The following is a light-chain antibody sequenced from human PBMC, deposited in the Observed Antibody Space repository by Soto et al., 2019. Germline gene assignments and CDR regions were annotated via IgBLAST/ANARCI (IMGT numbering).Light chain of an antibody. V-gene: IGLV2-23*03. CDR3: CSYAGSSTFVV. J-gene: IGLJ2*01. Sequence: QSALTQPASVSGSPGRSITISCTGTSSDVGSYNLVSWYQQHPGKAPKLMIYEGSKRPSGVSNRFSGSKSGNTASLTISGRQAEDEADYYCCSYAGSSTFVVFGGGTKLTVL. CDR1: SSDVGSYNL. CDR2: EGS.